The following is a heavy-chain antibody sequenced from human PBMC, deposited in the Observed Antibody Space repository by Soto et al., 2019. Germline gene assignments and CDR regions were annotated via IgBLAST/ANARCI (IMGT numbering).Heavy chain of an antibody. Sequence: EVQLVESGGDLVQPGGSLRLSCAASGFTFSDYYMDWVRQAPGKGLEWVGRIRNKAKRYSTEYAASVKGRFSISRDDSKNSLYLQMNSLETEDTAVYFCAGGDVYSNNCYDDYWGRGTLVTVSS. CDR1: GFTFSDYY. CDR2: IRNKAKRYST. J-gene: IGHJ4*02. D-gene: IGHD6-13*01. V-gene: IGHV3-72*01. CDR3: AGGDVYSNNCYDDY.